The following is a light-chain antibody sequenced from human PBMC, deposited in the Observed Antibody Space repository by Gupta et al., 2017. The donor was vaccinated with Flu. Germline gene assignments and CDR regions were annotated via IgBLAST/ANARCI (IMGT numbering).Light chain of an antibody. Sequence: EMVLTQSPGTLSLSPGESDTLSCRASQSVSSSYLAWYQQKPGQAPRLLIYGASSRSTGIPYRFSGSGSGTDFTLTIRRLEPVDFAVYYCQQYGSSPYTFGQGTKLEIK. J-gene: IGKJ2*01. V-gene: IGKV3-20*01. CDR2: GAS. CDR3: QQYGSSPYT. CDR1: QSVSSSY.